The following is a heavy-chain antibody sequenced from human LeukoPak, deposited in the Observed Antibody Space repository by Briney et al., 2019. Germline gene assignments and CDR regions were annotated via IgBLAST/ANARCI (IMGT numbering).Heavy chain of an antibody. CDR1: GFTFSSYS. J-gene: IGHJ4*02. Sequence: PGGSLRLSCAASGFTFSSYSMNWVRQAPGKGLEWVSSISSSSSYIYYADSVKGRFTISRDNAKNSLYLQMNSPRAEDTAVYYCARDLSHIVVVTAIFDYWGQGTLVTVSS. CDR3: ARDLSHIVVVTAIFDY. V-gene: IGHV3-21*01. D-gene: IGHD2-21*02. CDR2: ISSSSSYI.